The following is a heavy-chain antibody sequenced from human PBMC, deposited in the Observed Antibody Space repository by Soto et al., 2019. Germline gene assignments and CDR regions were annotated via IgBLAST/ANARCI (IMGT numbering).Heavy chain of an antibody. Sequence: SETLSLTCSVSGAAINGGGYFWGWARQPPGRGLEWIGSIYYTGSTSLSPSLRSRVTMSVDTSNNQFSMKLSSVTAADTAVYYCARKMYYYDSSGYYSWFDPWGQGTLVTVSS. CDR1: GAAINGGGYF. D-gene: IGHD3-22*01. CDR3: ARKMYYYDSSGYYSWFDP. V-gene: IGHV4-39*07. J-gene: IGHJ5*02. CDR2: IYYTGST.